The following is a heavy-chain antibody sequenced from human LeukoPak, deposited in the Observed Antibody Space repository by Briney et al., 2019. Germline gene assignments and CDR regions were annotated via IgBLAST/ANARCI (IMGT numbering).Heavy chain of an antibody. V-gene: IGHV5-51*01. CDR1: GYSFTSYW. Sequence: GESLKISCKGSGYSFTSYWIGWGRQLPGKGLEWMGIIYPGDSDTRYSPSFQGQVTISADKSISTAYLQWSSLKASDTAMYYCASRSSGSFDAFDIWGQGTMVTVSS. J-gene: IGHJ3*02. CDR2: IYPGDSDT. D-gene: IGHD6-19*01. CDR3: ASRSSGSFDAFDI.